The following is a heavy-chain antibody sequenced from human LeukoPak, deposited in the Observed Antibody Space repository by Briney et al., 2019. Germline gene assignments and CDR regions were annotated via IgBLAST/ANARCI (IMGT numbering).Heavy chain of an antibody. CDR2: VYSSGNT. CDR1: GGSISTYY. D-gene: IGHD3-10*01. V-gene: IGHV4-59*08. J-gene: IGHJ3*02. Sequence: SETLSLTCTVSGGSISTYYCSWVRQPPGKEMEWIGYVYSSGNTNYNPSLKSRVTLSVDTSKNQFSLKLVSVTAADTAVYYCARHPPSSAGAYDIWGQGTMVTVSS. CDR3: ARHPPSSAGAYDI.